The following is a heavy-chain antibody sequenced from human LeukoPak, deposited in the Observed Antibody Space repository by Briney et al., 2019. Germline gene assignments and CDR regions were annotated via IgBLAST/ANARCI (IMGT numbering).Heavy chain of an antibody. J-gene: IGHJ4*02. V-gene: IGHV3-23*01. CDR2: ISGDGGDT. Sequence: PGGSLRLSCAASGFTFSSYAMNWVRQAPGKGLEWVSTISGDGGDTHYADSVRGRFTISRANSRNTLFMQMNRLRAEDTAVYHCGKSGSRDWDYFEYWGQGTLVTASS. CDR1: GFTFSSYA. CDR3: GKSGSRDWDYFEY. D-gene: IGHD6-19*01.